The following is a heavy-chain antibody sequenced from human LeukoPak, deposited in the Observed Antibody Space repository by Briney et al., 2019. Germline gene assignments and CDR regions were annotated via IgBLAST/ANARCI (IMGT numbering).Heavy chain of an antibody. CDR2: ISPKSGGT. CDR1: GYTFTGYY. J-gene: IGHJ6*03. CDR3: ARADSVPARGYHYYYMDV. V-gene: IGHV1-2*02. D-gene: IGHD6-6*01. Sequence: ASVKVSCKASGYTFTGYYMHWVRQAPGQGLEWMGWISPKSGGTEYAQNFQGRVTMTRDTSISTVYMELSRLRSDDTAVYYCARADSVPARGYHYYYMDVWGKGTTVTVSS.